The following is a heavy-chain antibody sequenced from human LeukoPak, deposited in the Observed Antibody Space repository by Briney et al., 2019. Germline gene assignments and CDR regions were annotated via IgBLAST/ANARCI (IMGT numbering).Heavy chain of an antibody. CDR2: IYYSGST. D-gene: IGHD3-22*01. CDR3: ARGGSSGYSPWWYFDL. V-gene: IGHV4-59*01. CDR1: GGSISSYC. J-gene: IGHJ2*01. Sequence: PSETLSLTCTVSGGSISSYCWSWIRQPPGKGLEWIGYIYYSGSTNYNPSLKSRVTISVDTSKNQFSLKLSSVTAADTAVYYCARGGSSGYSPWWYFDLWGRGTLVTVSS.